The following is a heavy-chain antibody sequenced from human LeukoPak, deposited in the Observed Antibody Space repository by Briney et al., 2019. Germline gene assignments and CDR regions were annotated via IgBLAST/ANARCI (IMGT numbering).Heavy chain of an antibody. V-gene: IGHV4-30-2*01. CDR2: VFHSGST. J-gene: IGHJ5*02. CDR1: GASISSGSYY. CDR3: ASVVVTAPVVWFDP. Sequence: SQTLSLTCTVSGASISSGSYYWSWIRQPPGKGLEWIGYVFHSGSTYYNPPLKSRVTMSVDRSKNQFSLKLTSVTAADTAVYYCASVVVTAPVVWFDPWGQGTLVTVSS. D-gene: IGHD2-21*02.